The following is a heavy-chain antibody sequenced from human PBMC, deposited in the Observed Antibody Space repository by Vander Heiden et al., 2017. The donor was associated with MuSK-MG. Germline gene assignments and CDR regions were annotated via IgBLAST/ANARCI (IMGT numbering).Heavy chain of an antibody. D-gene: IGHD5-18*01. CDR1: GLTFSSYA. J-gene: IGHJ4*02. Sequence: QVQLVASGGGVVQPGRSLRLPCAASGLTFSSYAMHWVRQAPGKGLEWVAVISYDGSNKYYADSVKGRFTISRDNSKNTLYLQMNSLRAEDTAVYYCARGYETATLDYWGQGTLVTVSS. CDR3: ARGYETATLDY. CDR2: ISYDGSNK. V-gene: IGHV3-30-3*01.